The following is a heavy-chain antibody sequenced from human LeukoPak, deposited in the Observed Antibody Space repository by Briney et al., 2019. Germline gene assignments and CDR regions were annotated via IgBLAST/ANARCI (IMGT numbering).Heavy chain of an antibody. CDR1: GGSISSYY. Sequence: PSETLSLTCTVSGGSISSYYWSWIRQPPGKGLEWIGYIYYSGSTNYDPSLKSRVTISVDTSKNQFSLKLSSVTAADTAVYYCARGFTYYDFWSGYSFDYWGQGTLVTVSS. J-gene: IGHJ4*02. V-gene: IGHV4-59*01. D-gene: IGHD3-3*01. CDR2: IYYSGST. CDR3: ARGFTYYDFWSGYSFDY.